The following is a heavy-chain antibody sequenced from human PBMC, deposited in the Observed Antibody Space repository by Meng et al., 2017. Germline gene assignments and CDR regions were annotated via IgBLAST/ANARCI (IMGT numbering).Heavy chain of an antibody. CDR2: IIPIFGTA. D-gene: IGHD3-10*01. Sequence: QWQRVQSGGGVKKPGSSVTGSCKASGGTFRSYAISWVRQAPGQGLEWMGGIIPIFGTANYAQKFQGRVTITADKSTSTAYMELSSLRSEDTAVYYCASLTGWFDPWGQGTLVTVSS. J-gene: IGHJ5*02. CDR3: ASLTGWFDP. V-gene: IGHV1-69*06. CDR1: GGTFRSYA.